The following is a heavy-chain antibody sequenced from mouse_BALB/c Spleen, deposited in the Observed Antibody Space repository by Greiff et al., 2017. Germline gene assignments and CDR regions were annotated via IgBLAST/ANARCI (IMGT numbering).Heavy chain of an antibody. D-gene: IGHD5-1*01. CDR1: GFTFSSYT. Sequence: DVQLQESGGGLVKPGGSLKLSCAASGFTFSSYTMSWVRQTPEQRLEWVATISSGGSYTYYPDSVKGRFTISRDNAKNTLYLQMSSLKSEDTAMYYCTRESPYSFYAMDYWGQGTSVTVSS. CDR3: TRESPYSFYAMDY. CDR2: ISSGGSYT. V-gene: IGHV5-6-4*01. J-gene: IGHJ4*01.